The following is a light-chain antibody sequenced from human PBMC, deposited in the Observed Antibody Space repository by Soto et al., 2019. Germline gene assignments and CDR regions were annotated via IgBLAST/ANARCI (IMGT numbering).Light chain of an antibody. CDR1: QSVSSSY. CDR2: GAS. CDR3: QQYTDRPRT. V-gene: IGKV3-20*01. J-gene: IGKJ1*01. Sequence: EIVLTQSPGTLSLSPGERATLSCRASQSVSSSYLAWYQQKPGQAPRLLIYGASNRATGIPARFSGSGSGADFTLTITRLEPEDFAVYFCQQYTDRPRTFGQGTKVEFK.